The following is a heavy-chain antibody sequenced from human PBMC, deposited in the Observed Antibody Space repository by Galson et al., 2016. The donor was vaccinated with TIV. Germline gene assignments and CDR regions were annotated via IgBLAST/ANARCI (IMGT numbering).Heavy chain of an antibody. CDR2: TYYRSTWYN. CDR1: GDSVSSTSAA. CDR3: ARGAPSVFGVIMTLDY. Sequence: CAISGDSVSSTSAAWNWIRQSPSRGLEWLGRTYYRSTWYNDYAASLKRRITINPDTSKNQFSLQLTSVTPEDAAVYYCARGAPSVFGVIMTLDYWGQGTLVPVLS. D-gene: IGHD3-3*01. J-gene: IGHJ4*01. V-gene: IGHV6-1*01.